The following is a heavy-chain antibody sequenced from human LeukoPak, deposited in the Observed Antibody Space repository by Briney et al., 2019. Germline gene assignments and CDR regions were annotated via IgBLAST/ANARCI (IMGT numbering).Heavy chain of an antibody. V-gene: IGHV3-9*01. CDR1: GFTFDDYA. CDR2: ISWNSGSI. CDR3: AKDVRSPSAFDI. Sequence: SGGSLRLSCAASGFTFDDYAMHWVRQAPGKGLEWVSGISWNSGSIGYADSVKGRFTISSDNAKNSLYLQMNSLRAEDTALYYCAKDVRSPSAFDIWGQGTMVTVSS. J-gene: IGHJ3*02.